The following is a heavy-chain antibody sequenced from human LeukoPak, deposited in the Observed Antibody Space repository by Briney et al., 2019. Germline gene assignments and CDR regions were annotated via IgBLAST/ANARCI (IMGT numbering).Heavy chain of an antibody. CDR3: ACVSSSIDY. D-gene: IGHD6-6*01. CDR2: IYYSGST. CDR1: GGSISSSSYY. V-gene: IGHV4-39*01. Sequence: PSETLSLTCTVSGGSISSSSYYWGWIRQPPGKGLEWIGNIYYSGSTHYNPSLKSRVTISVDTSKNQFSLKLSSVTAADTAVYYCACVSSSIDYWGQGTLVTVSS. J-gene: IGHJ4*02.